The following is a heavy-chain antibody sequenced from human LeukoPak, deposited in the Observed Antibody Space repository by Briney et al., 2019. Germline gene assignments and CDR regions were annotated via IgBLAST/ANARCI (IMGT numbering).Heavy chain of an antibody. V-gene: IGHV4-34*01. CDR1: GGSLNGYY. J-gene: IGHJ4*02. CDR2: INHSGAT. D-gene: IGHD3-3*01. Sequence: SETLSLTCSVYGGSLNGYYWSWIRQPPGKGLEWIGEINHSGATNYNPSLKSRVTMSLGTSKNQFSLRLNSVTAADTAVYYCARVPLRFLEPFDYWGQGTLVTVSS. CDR3: ARVPLRFLEPFDY.